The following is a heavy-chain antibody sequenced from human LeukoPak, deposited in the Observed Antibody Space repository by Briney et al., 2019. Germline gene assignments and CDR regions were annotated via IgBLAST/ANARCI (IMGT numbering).Heavy chain of an antibody. J-gene: IGHJ5*02. CDR3: ARGVVVVAANLNWFDP. Sequence: GGSLRLSCAASGFTFSSYWMHWVRQAPGKGLVWVSRMNTDGSSTSYADSGKGRFTISRDNAKNTLYLQMNSLRAEDTAVYYCARGVVVVAANLNWFDPWGQGTLVTVSS. CDR1: GFTFSSYW. V-gene: IGHV3-74*01. D-gene: IGHD2-15*01. CDR2: MNTDGSST.